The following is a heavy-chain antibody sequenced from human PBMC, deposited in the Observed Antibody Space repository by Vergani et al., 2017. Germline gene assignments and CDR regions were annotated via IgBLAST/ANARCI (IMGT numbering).Heavy chain of an antibody. J-gene: IGHJ5*02. D-gene: IGHD3-10*01. Sequence: QMQLVQSGPEVKKPGTSVKVSCKASGFPFTSSAMQWVRQARGQRLEWIGWIVVGSGNTNYAQKFQERVTITRDMSTSTAYMELSSLRSEATAVYYCAAEGYGSGSYYPWGQGTLVTVSS. CDR3: AAEGYGSGSYYP. V-gene: IGHV1-58*02. CDR1: GFPFTSSA. CDR2: IVVGSGNT.